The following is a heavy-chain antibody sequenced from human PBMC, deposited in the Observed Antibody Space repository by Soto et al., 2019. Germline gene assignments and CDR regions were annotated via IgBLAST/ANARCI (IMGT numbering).Heavy chain of an antibody. Sequence: QVQLVQSGAEVKKPGASVKVSCKASGYTFTSYDINWVRQATGQGLEWMGWMNPNSGNTGYAQKFQGRVTMTRNTSISTAYMELSSLRSEDTAVYYCARGVTYYDILTGFRPLHFDYWGQGPLVTVSS. CDR2: MNPNSGNT. CDR3: ARGVTYYDILTGFRPLHFDY. J-gene: IGHJ4*02. D-gene: IGHD3-9*01. V-gene: IGHV1-8*01. CDR1: GYTFTSYD.